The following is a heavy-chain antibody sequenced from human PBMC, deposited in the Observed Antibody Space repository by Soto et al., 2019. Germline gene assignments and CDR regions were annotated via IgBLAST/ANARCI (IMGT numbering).Heavy chain of an antibody. CDR3: ARDRAYCGGDRYSPPFDY. CDR1: GFTFSSYA. CDR2: ISYDGSNK. D-gene: IGHD2-21*02. Sequence: GSLRLSCAASGFTFSSYAMHWVRQAPGKGLEWVAVISYDGSNKYYADSVKGRFTISRDNSKNTLYLQMNSLRAEDTAVYYCARDRAYCGGDRYSPPFDYWGQGTLVTVSS. J-gene: IGHJ4*02. V-gene: IGHV3-30-3*01.